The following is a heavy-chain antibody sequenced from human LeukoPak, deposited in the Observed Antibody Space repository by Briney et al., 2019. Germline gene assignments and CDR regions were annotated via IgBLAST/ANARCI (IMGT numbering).Heavy chain of an antibody. CDR2: IYYSGST. V-gene: IGHV4-59*01. CDR3: AREGTAGTAFDI. D-gene: IGHD6-13*01. J-gene: IGHJ3*02. CDR1: GGSISSYY. Sequence: KTSETLSLTCTVSGGSISSYYWSWIRQPPGKGLEWIGYIYYSGSTNYDPSLKSRVTIPVDTSKNQFSLKLSSVTAADTAVYYCAREGTAGTAFDIWGQGTMVTVSS.